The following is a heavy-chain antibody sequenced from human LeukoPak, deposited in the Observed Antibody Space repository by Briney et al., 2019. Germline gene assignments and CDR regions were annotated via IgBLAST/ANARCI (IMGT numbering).Heavy chain of an antibody. CDR2: VSPHTGNT. D-gene: IGHD3-10*01. Sequence: ASVRVSCKASGYIFSSFGINWVRQAPGQGLEWMGWVSPHTGNTQYTQKLQGRLTMTTDTSTSTAYMDLRSLISDDTAVYFCARGGYYGSGSFPDYWGQGTLVTVSS. CDR3: ARGGYYGSGSFPDY. CDR1: GYIFSSFG. J-gene: IGHJ4*02. V-gene: IGHV1-18*01.